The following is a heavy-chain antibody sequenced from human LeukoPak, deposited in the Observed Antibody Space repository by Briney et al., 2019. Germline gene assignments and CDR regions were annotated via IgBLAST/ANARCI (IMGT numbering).Heavy chain of an antibody. J-gene: IGHJ4*02. D-gene: IGHD1-7*01. CDR1: GFTFSSYW. V-gene: IGHV3-7*03. Sequence: GXSLXLSCAASGFTFSSYWMSWVRQARGKGLEWVANIRQDGSEKYYVDSVKGRFTISRDNAKNSLYLQMNSLRAEDTAVYYCAKLPDFDYWGQGTLVTVSS. CDR2: IRQDGSEK. CDR3: AKLPDFDY.